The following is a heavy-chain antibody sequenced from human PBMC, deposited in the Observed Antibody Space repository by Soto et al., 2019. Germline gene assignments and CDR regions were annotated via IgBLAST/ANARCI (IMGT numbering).Heavy chain of an antibody. J-gene: IGHJ6*02. CDR1: GGTFSSYA. D-gene: IGHD5-12*01. V-gene: IGHV1-69*13. CDR3: ARGVATRYYYYGMDV. Sequence: GASVKVSCKASGGTFSSYAISWVRQAPGQGLEWMGGIIPIFGTANYAQKFQGRVTITADESTSTAYMELSSPRSEDTAVYYCARGVATRYYYYGMDVWGQGTTVTVSS. CDR2: IIPIFGTA.